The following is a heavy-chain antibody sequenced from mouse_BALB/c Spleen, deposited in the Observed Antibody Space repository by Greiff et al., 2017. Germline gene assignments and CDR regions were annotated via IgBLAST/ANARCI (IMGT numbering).Heavy chain of an antibody. V-gene: IGHV2-4-1*01. J-gene: IGHJ3*01. D-gene: IGHD1-1*01. CDR1: GFSLTSYG. CDR3: ARNNYGSSYPWFAY. Sequence: VQLVESGPGLVQPSQSLSITCTVSGFSLTSYGVHWVRQSPGKGLEWLGVIWSGGSTDYNAAFISRLSISKDNSKSQVFFKMNSLQADDTAIYYCARNNYGSSYPWFAYWGQGTLVTVSA. CDR2: IWSGGST.